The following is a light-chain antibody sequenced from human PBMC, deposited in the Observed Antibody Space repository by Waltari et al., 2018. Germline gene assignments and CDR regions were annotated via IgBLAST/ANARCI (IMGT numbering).Light chain of an antibody. CDR1: QSILDSNGYHY. Sequence: DIVMTQSPLSLRVAPVEPASISCRSSQSILDSNGYHYLDWYVQKPGQSPHLLIYFASARACGVHDRFSGSASGRDFTLTISRVEAEDVGVYYCMQTVQTLTWTFGQGTKLEIK. V-gene: IGKV2-28*01. CDR2: FAS. J-gene: IGKJ1*01. CDR3: MQTVQTLTWT.